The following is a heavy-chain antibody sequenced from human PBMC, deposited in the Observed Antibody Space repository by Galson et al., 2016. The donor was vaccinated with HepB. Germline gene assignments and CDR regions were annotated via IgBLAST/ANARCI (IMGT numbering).Heavy chain of an antibody. J-gene: IGHJ3*02. V-gene: IGHV1-18*01. Sequence: SVKVSCKASGYSSNNYAITWVRQAPGQGLQWMGWISGYNGRAMYAQEFQDRVTLTIDTSTTTASMEVNRLTSDDTAMYYCARDLAAETTDAFDIWGQGTMVTVSS. CDR2: ISGYNGRA. CDR3: ARDLAAETTDAFDI. CDR1: GYSSNNYA. D-gene: IGHD6-13*01.